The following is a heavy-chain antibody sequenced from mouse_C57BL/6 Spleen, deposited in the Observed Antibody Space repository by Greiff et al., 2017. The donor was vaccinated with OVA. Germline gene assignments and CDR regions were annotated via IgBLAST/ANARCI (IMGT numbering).Heavy chain of an antibody. V-gene: IGHV3-6*01. CDR2: ISYAGSN. CDR1: GYSITSGYY. CDR3: ARGYYDYDPTFAY. Sequence: EVQLQQSGPGLVKPSQSLSLTCSVTGYSITSGYYWNWIRQFPGNKLEWMGYISYAGSNNYNPSLKNRISITRDTSNNQFFLKLNSVTTEDTSAYYCARGYYDYDPTFAYWGQGTLVTVSA. D-gene: IGHD2-4*01. J-gene: IGHJ3*01.